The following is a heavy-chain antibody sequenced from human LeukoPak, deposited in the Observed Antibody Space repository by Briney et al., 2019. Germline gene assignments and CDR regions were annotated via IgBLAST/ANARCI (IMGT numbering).Heavy chain of an antibody. J-gene: IGHJ5*02. Sequence: SETLSLTCTVSGGSISTYYWNWIRQPPGKGLEWIGYIYHSGSTNYNPSLQSRVTISVDTSKNQFSLNLNSVTAADTAVYYCARAYYDFWSGYYTQPNWFDPWGQGTLVTVSS. CDR2: IYHSGST. V-gene: IGHV4-59*01. CDR1: GGSISTYY. CDR3: ARAYYDFWSGYYTQPNWFDP. D-gene: IGHD3-3*01.